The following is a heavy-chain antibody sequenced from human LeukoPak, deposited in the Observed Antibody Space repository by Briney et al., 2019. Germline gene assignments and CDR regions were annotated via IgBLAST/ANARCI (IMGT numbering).Heavy chain of an antibody. CDR1: GFTFSSYA. CDR3: AKGSKEVLFTRDHYMDV. Sequence: GGSLRLSCAASGFTFSSYAMHWVRQAPGRGLEWVAFIRYDGSNKYYADSVKGRFTISRDNSKNKLYLQMNSLRAEDTAVYYCAKGSKEVLFTRDHYMDVWGKGTTVTISS. CDR2: IRYDGSNK. D-gene: IGHD3-3*01. V-gene: IGHV3-30*02. J-gene: IGHJ6*03.